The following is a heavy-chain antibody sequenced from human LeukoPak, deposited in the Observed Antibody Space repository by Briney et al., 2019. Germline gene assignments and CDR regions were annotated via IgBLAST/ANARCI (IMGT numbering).Heavy chain of an antibody. V-gene: IGHV4-31*03. D-gene: IGHD3-9*01. CDR3: ARGKLLRYFDWLSRTADAFDI. CDR1: GGSISSGGYY. CDR2: IYYSGST. Sequence: SETLSLTCTVSGGSISSGGYYWSWIRQHPGKGLEWIGCIYYSGSTYYNPSLKSRVTISVDTSKNQFSLKLSSVTAADTAVYYCARGKLLRYFDWLSRTADAFDIWGQGTMVTVSS. J-gene: IGHJ3*02.